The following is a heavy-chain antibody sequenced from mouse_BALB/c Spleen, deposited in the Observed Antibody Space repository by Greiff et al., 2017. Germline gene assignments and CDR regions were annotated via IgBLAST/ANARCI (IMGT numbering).Heavy chain of an antibody. V-gene: IGHV5-6-3*01. CDR3: ARGPGTRYFDY. Sequence: EVQRVESGGGLVQPGGSLKLSCAASGFTFSSYGMSWVRQTPDKRLELVATINSNGGSTYYPDSVKGRFTISRDNAKNTLYLQMSSLKSEDTAMYYCARGPGTRYFDYWGQGTTLTVSS. J-gene: IGHJ2*01. CDR1: GFTFSSYG. D-gene: IGHD4-1*01. CDR2: INSNGGST.